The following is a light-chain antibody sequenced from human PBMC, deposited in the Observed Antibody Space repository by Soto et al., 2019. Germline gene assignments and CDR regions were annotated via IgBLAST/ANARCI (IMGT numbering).Light chain of an antibody. V-gene: IGLV2-23*01. CDR3: CSYAGSSTPYV. CDR1: SSDVGSYNL. Sequence: QSVLTQPASVSGSPGQSITISCTGTSSDVGSYNLVSWYQQHPGKAPKLMIYEGSKRPSGVSNHFSGSKSGNTASLTISGLQAEDEADDYCCSYAGSSTPYVFGTGTKVTVL. J-gene: IGLJ1*01. CDR2: EGS.